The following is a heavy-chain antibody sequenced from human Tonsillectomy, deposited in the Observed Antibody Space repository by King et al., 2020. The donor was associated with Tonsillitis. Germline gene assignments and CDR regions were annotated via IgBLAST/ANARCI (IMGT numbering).Heavy chain of an antibody. D-gene: IGHD7-27*01. J-gene: IGHJ3*02. CDR3: ARARRLGNAFDI. CDR2: ISYDGSKK. V-gene: IGHV3-30*01. CDR1: GFTFSPYA. Sequence: VQLVESGGGVVQPGRSLRLSCAASGFTFSPYAMHWVRQAPGKGLEWVALISYDGSKKYYADSVNGRFTISRDNSKNTRYLQMNSLRAEDTAVYYCARARRLGNAFDIWGQGTMVIVSS.